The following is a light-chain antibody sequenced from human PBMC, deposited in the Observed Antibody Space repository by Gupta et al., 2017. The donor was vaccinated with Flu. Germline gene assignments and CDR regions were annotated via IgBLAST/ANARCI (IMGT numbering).Light chain of an antibody. Sequence: QSMLTQPPSASAPPGQRVTTARSVSCSNVERNTVNWSQQRPGTAPKLLMYSNRQRTSGVPVRLSVSESSTSATPAISGLQSEDKADYDYAAWADNLNGYVFGTGTKVTVL. CDR1: CSNVERNT. CDR3: AAWADNLNGYV. V-gene: IGLV1-44*01. J-gene: IGLJ1*01. CDR2: SNR.